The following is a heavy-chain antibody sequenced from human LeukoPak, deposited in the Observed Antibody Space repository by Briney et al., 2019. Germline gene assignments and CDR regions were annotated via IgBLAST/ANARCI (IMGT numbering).Heavy chain of an antibody. CDR2: IWYDGNNK. D-gene: IGHD3-16*01. CDR3: ARDISGGRFDL. J-gene: IGHJ5*02. CDR1: GFTFNKYG. Sequence: PGGSLRLSCAASGFTFNKYGMHWVRQAPGKGLEWVAVIWYDGNNKYYGESQKGRLTISRDISKNTIYLQMNSLRAEDTAVYYCARDISGGRFDLWGQGTLVTVSS. V-gene: IGHV3-33*01.